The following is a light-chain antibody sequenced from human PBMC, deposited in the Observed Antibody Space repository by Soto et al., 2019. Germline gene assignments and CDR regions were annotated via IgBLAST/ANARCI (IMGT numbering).Light chain of an antibody. V-gene: IGKV1-39*01. CDR1: QSISSY. CDR2: GAS. CDR3: QQSYSAPYT. Sequence: DIQMTQSPSSLSASVGDRVTITCRASQSISSYLSWFQQKAGKAPKLLIYGASSLQSRVPSRFSGSGSGTDFTLTISSLQPEDFATFYCQQSYSAPYTFGQGTKLEI. J-gene: IGKJ2*01.